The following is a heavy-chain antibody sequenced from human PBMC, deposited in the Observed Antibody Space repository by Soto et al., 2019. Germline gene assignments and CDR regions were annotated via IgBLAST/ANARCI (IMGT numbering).Heavy chain of an antibody. D-gene: IGHD3-10*01. Sequence: ASVKVSCKASGYTFTSYAMHWVRQAPGQRLEWMGWINAGNGNTKYSQKFQGRVTITRDTSASTAYMELSSLRSEDTAVYYCARSSITMVRGVMPYYYYYYMDVWGKGTTVTVSS. CDR3: ARSSITMVRGVMPYYYYYYMDV. J-gene: IGHJ6*03. CDR2: INAGNGNT. V-gene: IGHV1-3*01. CDR1: GYTFTSYA.